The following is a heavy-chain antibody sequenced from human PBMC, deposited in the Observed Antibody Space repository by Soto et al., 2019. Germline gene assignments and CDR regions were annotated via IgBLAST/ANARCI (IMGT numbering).Heavy chain of an antibody. V-gene: IGHV3-23*01. J-gene: IGHJ4*02. CDR1: GFALSNYG. CDR2: ISGTGAGT. CDR3: ARDRKGGMKYYFDY. Sequence: PGGSLRLSCAVSGFALSNYGMSWVRQAPGKGLEWVAGISGTGAGTYYADSVKGRFTMSRDKSNNTLFLQMNSLRAEDTAVYYCARDRKGGMKYYFDYWGQGTRVTVSS.